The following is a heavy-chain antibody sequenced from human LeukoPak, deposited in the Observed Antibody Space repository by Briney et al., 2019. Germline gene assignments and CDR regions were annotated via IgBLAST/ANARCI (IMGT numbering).Heavy chain of an antibody. CDR1: GFTFSSYW. CDR3: AGVHITMIRGINSFDY. Sequence: GGSLRLSCAASGFTFSSYWMHWVRQAPGKGLVWVSRINSDGSSTSYADSVKGRFTISRDNAKNTLYLQMNSLRAEDTAVYYCAGVHITMIRGINSFDYWGQGTLVTVSS. CDR2: INSDGSST. D-gene: IGHD3-10*01. V-gene: IGHV3-74*01. J-gene: IGHJ4*02.